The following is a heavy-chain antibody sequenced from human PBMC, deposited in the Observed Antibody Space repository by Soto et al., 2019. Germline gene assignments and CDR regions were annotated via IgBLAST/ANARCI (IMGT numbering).Heavy chain of an antibody. V-gene: IGHV3-23*01. CDR3: AKYGTRTTPHYLDS. Sequence: PGGSLILSCEASGFTFSGYPRGWVRPAPGKGLEWVASIFDSDAVIYSVDSVKGRFTISRDNSKYTLYLQMSSLRVEDTAVYHCAKYGTRTTPHYLDSWGQGTLVTVSS. CDR1: GFTFSGYP. D-gene: IGHD1-1*01. J-gene: IGHJ4*02. CDR2: IFDSDAVI.